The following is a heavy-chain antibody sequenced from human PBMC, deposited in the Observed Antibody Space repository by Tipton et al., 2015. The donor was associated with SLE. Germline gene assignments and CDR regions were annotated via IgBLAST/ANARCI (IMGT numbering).Heavy chain of an antibody. CDR2: IYYSGST. V-gene: IGHV4-59*01. J-gene: IGHJ2*01. D-gene: IGHD4-17*01. CDR1: GGSISNYY. Sequence: TLSLTCTVSGGSISNYYWSWIRQPPGKGLEWIGYIYYSGSTNYTPTLKSRVTISVDTSKNQASLKLTSVTAADTAVYYCARRTTVTTAGWWFFDLWGRGTLVTVSS. CDR3: ARRTTVTTAGWWFFDL.